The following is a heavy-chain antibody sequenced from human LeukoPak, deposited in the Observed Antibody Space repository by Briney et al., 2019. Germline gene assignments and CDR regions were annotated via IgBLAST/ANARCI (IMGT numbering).Heavy chain of an antibody. CDR3: AKAVTGILTRPYYFDY. V-gene: IGHV3-23*01. CDR2: ISGSSTYT. D-gene: IGHD2-21*02. J-gene: IGHJ4*02. CDR1: GFTFSSYA. Sequence: GGPLRLSCAASGFTFSSYAMSWVRQAPGQGLEWVSVISGSSTYTYYADSVKGRFTISRDNSKNTLYLQMNSLRAEDTAVYYCAKAVTGILTRPYYFDYWGQGALVTVSS.